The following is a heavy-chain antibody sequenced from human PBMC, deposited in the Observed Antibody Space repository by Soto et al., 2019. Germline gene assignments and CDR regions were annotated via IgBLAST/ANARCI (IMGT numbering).Heavy chain of an antibody. CDR3: AMVDVYVTPSPQDV. J-gene: IGHJ6*02. CDR1: GYSFTRYG. Sequence: QVQLVQSGAEVKNPGASVKVSCKASGYSFTRYGIGWARQAPGQGLEWMGWINAYNGNTNYAQNLQGRLTLTTDTSTTTAHMELRSLRSNDTAIYYCAMVDVYVTPSPQDVWGQGTTVTVSS. CDR2: INAYNGNT. D-gene: IGHD3-16*01. V-gene: IGHV1-18*01.